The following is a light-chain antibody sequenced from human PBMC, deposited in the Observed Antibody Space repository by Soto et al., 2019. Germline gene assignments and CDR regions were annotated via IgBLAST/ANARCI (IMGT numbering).Light chain of an antibody. CDR1: QSISSSY. V-gene: IGKV3-20*01. J-gene: IGKJ1*01. CDR3: QQYVSSPGT. CDR2: EAS. Sequence: EIVLTQSPATLSSFPGDRVTLSCRASQSISSSYLAWYQQKPGQAPRLLIYEASSRAAGIPDRFSGSGSGTDFTLTISRLEPEDFAVYYCQQYVSSPGTLGHGTKVDI.